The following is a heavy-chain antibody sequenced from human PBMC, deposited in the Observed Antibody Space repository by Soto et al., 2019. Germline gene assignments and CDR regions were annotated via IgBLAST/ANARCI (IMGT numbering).Heavy chain of an antibody. J-gene: IGHJ3*02. CDR2: IDPSDSYT. Sequence: GESLKISCKGSGYSFTSYWISWVRQMPGKGLEWMGRIDPSDSYTKYSPSFQGHVTISADKSINTAYLQWSSLKASDTAMYYCSRKMTTVTKDPPSIWSQGTMVTVSS. CDR1: GYSFTSYW. D-gene: IGHD4-4*01. V-gene: IGHV5-10-1*01. CDR3: SRKMTTVTKDPPSI.